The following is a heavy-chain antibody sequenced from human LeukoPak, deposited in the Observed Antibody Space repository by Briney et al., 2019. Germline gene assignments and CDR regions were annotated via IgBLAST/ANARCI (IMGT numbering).Heavy chain of an antibody. J-gene: IGHJ4*02. Sequence: GGSLRLSCAASGFTFSSYAMTWVRQAPGKGLEWVSTITASGGSTYYADSVKGRFTISRDGSKNTLFLQMSSLRAEDTALYYCAKDSRTGSPRAFDSWGQGILVTVSP. V-gene: IGHV3-23*01. CDR1: GFTFSSYA. CDR3: AKDSRTGSPRAFDS. CDR2: ITASGGST. D-gene: IGHD2-8*02.